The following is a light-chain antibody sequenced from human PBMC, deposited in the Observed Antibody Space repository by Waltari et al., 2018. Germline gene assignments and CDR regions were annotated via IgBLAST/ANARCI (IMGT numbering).Light chain of an antibody. Sequence: EIVLTQSPGTLSLSPGERATLSCRASQSISRYLAWYQQKPGQAPRLLIYAASSMATGIPDRFMGSGSGTDFSLTISRLEPEDFAVYYCQNHERLPAMFGQGTKVEIK. CDR1: QSISRY. CDR2: AAS. J-gene: IGKJ1*01. CDR3: QNHERLPAM. V-gene: IGKV3-20*01.